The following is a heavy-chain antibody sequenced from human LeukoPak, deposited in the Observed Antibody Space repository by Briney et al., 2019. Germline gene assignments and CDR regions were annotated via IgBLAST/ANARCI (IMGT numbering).Heavy chain of an antibody. V-gene: IGHV3-23*01. CDR1: GFTFSSYA. CDR2: ITGSGGST. Sequence: AGGSLRLSCAASGFTFSSYAMSWVRQAPGKGLEWVSTITGSGGSTPYADSVKGRFTISRDNSWNTLYLQMNSLRAEDTAVYYCAKAGTPGTPFDCWGQGTQVTVSS. D-gene: IGHD1-7*01. J-gene: IGHJ4*02. CDR3: AKAGTPGTPFDC.